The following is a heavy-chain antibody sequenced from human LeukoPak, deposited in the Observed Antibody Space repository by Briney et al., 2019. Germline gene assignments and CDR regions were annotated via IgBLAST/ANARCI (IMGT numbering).Heavy chain of an antibody. V-gene: IGHV1-69*13. J-gene: IGHJ5*02. D-gene: IGHD2-15*01. CDR2: IIPIFGTA. CDR1: GGTFSSYA. CDR3: ARGPYCSGGSCYSLGEFDP. Sequence: VASVKVSCKASGGTFSSYAISWVRQAPGQGLEWMGGIIPIFGTANYAQKFQGRVTITADESTSTAYMELSSLRSEDTAVYYCARGPYCSGGSCYSLGEFDPWGQGTLVTVSS.